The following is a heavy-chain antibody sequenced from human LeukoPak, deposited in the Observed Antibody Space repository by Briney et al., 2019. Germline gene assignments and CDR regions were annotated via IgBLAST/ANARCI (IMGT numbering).Heavy chain of an antibody. CDR2: ISGSRSTI. J-gene: IGHJ6*03. D-gene: IGHD6-6*01. CDR1: GFIFSSYS. CDR3: ARSPSIAARQPSYYYYMDV. Sequence: SGGSLRLSCAASGFIFSSYSMNWVRHAPGKGLEWVSYISGSRSTIYYADSVKGRFTISRDNAKNSLYMQMNSLRAEDTAVYYCARSPSIAARQPSYYYYMDVWGKGTTVTVSS. V-gene: IGHV3-48*04.